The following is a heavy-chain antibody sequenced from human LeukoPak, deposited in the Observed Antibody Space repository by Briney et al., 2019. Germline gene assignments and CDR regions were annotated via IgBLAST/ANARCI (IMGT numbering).Heavy chain of an antibody. D-gene: IGHD3-10*01. V-gene: IGHV4-59*12. J-gene: IGHJ4*02. CDR2: VYYSGST. CDR3: ASLRGSGSYYIFDF. Sequence: SETLSLTCTVSGGSISRYYWRWLGQSPGKGLEWIAYVYYSGSTHYIPSLTSRLTISVDTSKNQFYLKLSSVTAADTAVYYCASLRGSGSYYIFDFWGQGTLVTVSP. CDR1: GGSISRYY.